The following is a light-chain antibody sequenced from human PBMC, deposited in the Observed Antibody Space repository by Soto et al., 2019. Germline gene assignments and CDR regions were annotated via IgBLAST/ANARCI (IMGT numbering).Light chain of an antibody. CDR1: QSVTSGY. CDR2: GAS. CDR3: QPYNNWPLT. Sequence: EIVLTQSPGTLSLSPGERATLSCRASQSVTSGYLAWYQQKPGQSPRLLMYGASSRATGVPDRFSGSGSGTDFTLTITRLEPEDFAVYYCQPYNNWPLTFGGGTKVEIK. J-gene: IGKJ4*01. V-gene: IGKV3-20*01.